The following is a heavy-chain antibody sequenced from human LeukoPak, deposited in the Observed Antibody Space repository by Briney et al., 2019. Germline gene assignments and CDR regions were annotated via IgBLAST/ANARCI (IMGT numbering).Heavy chain of an antibody. Sequence: PGGSLRLSCAASGFTFSSYWMSWVRQAPGKGLEWVANIKQDGSEKYYVDSVKGRFTISRDNAKNSLYLQMNSLRAEDTAVYYYARDLFAYGSATPYWGQGTLVTVSS. CDR1: GFTFSSYW. CDR3: ARDLFAYGSATPY. J-gene: IGHJ4*02. CDR2: IKQDGSEK. D-gene: IGHD3-10*01. V-gene: IGHV3-7*05.